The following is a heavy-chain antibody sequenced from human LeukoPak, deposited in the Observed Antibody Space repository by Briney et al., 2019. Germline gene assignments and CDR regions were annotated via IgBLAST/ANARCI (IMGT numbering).Heavy chain of an antibody. CDR2: IYYSGST. Sequence: PSETLSLTCTVSGGSISGSSYYWGWIRQPPGKGLEWIGYIYYSGSTNYNPSLKSRVTISVDTSKNQFSLKLSSVTAADTAVYYCARGGSTGTNLNWVDPWGQGTLVAVSS. CDR1: GGSISGSSYY. V-gene: IGHV4-61*05. J-gene: IGHJ5*02. CDR3: ARGGSTGTNLNWVDP. D-gene: IGHD1-1*01.